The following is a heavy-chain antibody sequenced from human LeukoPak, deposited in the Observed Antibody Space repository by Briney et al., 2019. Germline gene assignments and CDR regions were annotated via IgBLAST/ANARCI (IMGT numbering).Heavy chain of an antibody. Sequence: PGGSLRLSCAASGFTFSDYYMSWIRQAPGKGLEWVSYISSSSSYTNYADSVKGRFTISRDNAKNSLYLQMNSLRAEDTAVYYRARHYYGSGSYDYWGQGTLVTVSS. CDR1: GFTFSDYY. V-gene: IGHV3-11*06. J-gene: IGHJ4*02. CDR2: ISSSSSYT. CDR3: ARHYYGSGSYDY. D-gene: IGHD3-10*01.